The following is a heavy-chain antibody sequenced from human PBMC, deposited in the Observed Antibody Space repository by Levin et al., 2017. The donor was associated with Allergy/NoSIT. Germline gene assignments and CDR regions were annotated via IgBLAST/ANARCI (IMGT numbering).Heavy chain of an antibody. CDR1: GGSVSGGAYY. CDR2: IHYSGTT. Sequence: SETLSLTCSVSGGSVSGGAYYWSWIRQHPGKGLEWIGYIHYSGTTYYNPSLRSRLTMSVDTSKNQFFLKLSSVPSADTAVYFCARTDYGDYWRNFDYWGQGTLVTVSS. CDR3: ARTDYGDYWRNFDY. J-gene: IGHJ4*02. D-gene: IGHD4-17*01. V-gene: IGHV4-31*03.